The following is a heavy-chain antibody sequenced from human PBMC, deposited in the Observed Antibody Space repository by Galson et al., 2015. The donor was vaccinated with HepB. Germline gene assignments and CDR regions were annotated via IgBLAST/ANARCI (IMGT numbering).Heavy chain of an antibody. CDR1: GYTFNSYA. J-gene: IGHJ4*02. V-gene: IGHV1-3*01. CDR3: AGAPAAYNSPLLWFVEFTH. CDR2: IHAGNGNT. D-gene: IGHD3-10*01. Sequence: SVKVSCKASGYTFNSYAMHWVRQAPGQRLEWMGWIHAGNGNTKYSQKFYDRITITRDTSASIGYMEMSSLGSEDTAVYFCAGAPAAYNSPLLWFVEFTHWGQGTLVTVSS.